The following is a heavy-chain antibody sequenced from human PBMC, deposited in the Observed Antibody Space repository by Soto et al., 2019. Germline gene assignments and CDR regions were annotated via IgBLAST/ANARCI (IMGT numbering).Heavy chain of an antibody. J-gene: IGHJ5*02. D-gene: IGHD2-15*01. V-gene: IGHV1-18*01. Sequence: ASVKVSCKASGYTFTSYGISWVRQAPGQGLEWMGWISAYNGNTNYAQKLQGRVTMTTDTSTSTAYMELRSLRSDDTAVYYCARDPGYCSGGSCYSGPPWFDPWGQGNMVTVSS. CDR1: GYTFTSYG. CDR2: ISAYNGNT. CDR3: ARDPGYCSGGSCYSGPPWFDP.